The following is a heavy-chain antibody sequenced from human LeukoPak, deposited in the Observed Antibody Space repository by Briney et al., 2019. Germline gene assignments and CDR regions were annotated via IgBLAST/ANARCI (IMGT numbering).Heavy chain of an antibody. CDR2: ISIDGGRT. Sequence: PGRSLRLSCAASGFTFSSYAMSWVRQAPGKGSEWVSTISIDGGRTYYADSVKGRFTVSRDTSKNTLYLQTNSLRAEDTAVYYCARKGIGSSRYQNMDVWGKGTTVTVSS. J-gene: IGHJ6*03. CDR1: GFTFSSYA. CDR3: ARKGIGSSRYQNMDV. D-gene: IGHD6-25*01. V-gene: IGHV3-23*01.